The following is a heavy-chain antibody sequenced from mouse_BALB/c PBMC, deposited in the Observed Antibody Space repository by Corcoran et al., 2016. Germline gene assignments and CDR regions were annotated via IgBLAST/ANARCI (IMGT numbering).Heavy chain of an antibody. J-gene: IGHJ3*01. CDR2: IWWDDDK. V-gene: IGHV8-8*01. CDR1: GFSLSTSGMG. D-gene: IGHD1-3*01. Sequence: QVTLKESGPGILKPSQTLSLTCSFSGFSLSTSGMGVGWIRQPSGKGLEWLEHIWWDDDKDYNPSLKSQITIYKDTSTNQAFHKITNVDTADTATYDCSRRTSYGTSFAYWGQGTLVTVSA. CDR3: SRRTSYGTSFAY.